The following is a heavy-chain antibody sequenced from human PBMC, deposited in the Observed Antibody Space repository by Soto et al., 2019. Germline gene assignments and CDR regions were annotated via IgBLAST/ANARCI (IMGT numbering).Heavy chain of an antibody. Sequence: QVQLQESGPGLVKPSQTLSLTCTVSGGSISSGGYYWTWIRQHPGKGLEWIGYIYYSGSTYYNPSLKSRVTISVDTSKNQFSLKLSSVTAADTAVYHCARDPGRYYYMDVWGKGTTVTVSS. CDR3: ARDPGRYYYMDV. CDR2: IYYSGST. CDR1: GGSISSGGYY. J-gene: IGHJ6*03. V-gene: IGHV4-31*03.